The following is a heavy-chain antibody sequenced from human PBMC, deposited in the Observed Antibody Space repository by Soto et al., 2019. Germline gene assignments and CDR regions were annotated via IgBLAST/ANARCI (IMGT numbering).Heavy chain of an antibody. CDR1: GGTFRNSA. CDR3: ARDNDRPQVGGNYYYILDV. Sequence: SVKVSCKASGGTFRNSAISWVRQAPGQGLEWMGGIMPIFRTPDYAQKFQGRVIIIADESTSTAYMELSGLRSDDTAVYYCARDNDRPQVGGNYYYILDVWGQGTKVTVSS. CDR2: IMPIFRTP. V-gene: IGHV1-69*13. J-gene: IGHJ6*02. D-gene: IGHD2-2*01.